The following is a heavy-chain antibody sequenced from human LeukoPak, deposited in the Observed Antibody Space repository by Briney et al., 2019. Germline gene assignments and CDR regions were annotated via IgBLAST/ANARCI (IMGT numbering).Heavy chain of an antibody. D-gene: IGHD2-8*02. CDR1: GFTFSNYG. V-gene: IGHV3-33*01. CDR3: ARGRWDTGGLHGLDV. Sequence: GGSLRLSCAASGFTFSNYGMHWVRQVPGKGLEWVVVIWYDGSNKYYADSVKGRFTISRDNSQNTLYLQGNNLRAEDTAVYCCARGRWDTGGLHGLDVWGQGATVTVSS. J-gene: IGHJ6*02. CDR2: IWYDGSNK.